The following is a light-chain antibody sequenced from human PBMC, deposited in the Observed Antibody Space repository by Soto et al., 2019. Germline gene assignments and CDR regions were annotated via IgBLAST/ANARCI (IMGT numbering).Light chain of an antibody. V-gene: IGKV3-15*01. CDR2: VAS. CDR1: QSISIDY. CDR3: QQYNNRWT. J-gene: IGKJ1*01. Sequence: EIVLTQSPGTLSLSPGERATLSCRASQSISIDYLAWYQQRLGQAPRHLIYVASTRATGIPARFSGSGSGTEFTLTISSLQSEDFAVYYCQQYNNRWTFGQGTKVDIK.